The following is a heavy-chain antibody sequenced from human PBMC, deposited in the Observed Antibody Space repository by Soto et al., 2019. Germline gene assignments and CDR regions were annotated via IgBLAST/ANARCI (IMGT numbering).Heavy chain of an antibody. CDR2: INHSGST. V-gene: IGHV4-34*01. D-gene: IGHD3-10*01. Sequence: PSETLSLTCAVYGGSFSGYYWSWIRQPPGKGLEWIGEINHSGSTNYNPSLKSRVTISVDTSKNQFSLKLSSVTAADTAVYYCAREPKGAYGYGSYYRYGMDVWGQGTTVTVSS. CDR1: GGSFSGYY. CDR3: AREPKGAYGYGSYYRYGMDV. J-gene: IGHJ6*02.